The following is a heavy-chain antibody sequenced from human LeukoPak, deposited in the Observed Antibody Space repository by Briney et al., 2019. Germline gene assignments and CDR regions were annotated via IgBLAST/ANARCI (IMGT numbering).Heavy chain of an antibody. J-gene: IGHJ4*02. Sequence: SETVSLTCTVSGGSISSYYWSWLRQPPGKGLEWIGYIYYSGSTNYNPSLKSRVTISVDTSKNQFSLKLSSVTAADTAVYYCARHYDPRGEFDYWGQGTLVTVSS. CDR3: ARHYDPRGEFDY. CDR1: GGSISSYY. V-gene: IGHV4-59*01. CDR2: IYYSGST. D-gene: IGHD3-22*01.